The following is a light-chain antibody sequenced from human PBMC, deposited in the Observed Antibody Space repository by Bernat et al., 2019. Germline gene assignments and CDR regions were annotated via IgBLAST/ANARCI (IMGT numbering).Light chain of an antibody. Sequence: QSALTQPPSASGSPGQSVTISCTGTSSDVGGYNYVSWYQQHPVKAPKLMIYEVSKRPSGIPDRFCGSTSGNTASLTISGLQAEDGADYYRRSYERSNVSGFGTGTKVSVL. CDR2: EVS. CDR3: RSYERSNVSG. J-gene: IGLJ1*01. CDR1: SSDVGGYNY. V-gene: IGLV2-8*01.